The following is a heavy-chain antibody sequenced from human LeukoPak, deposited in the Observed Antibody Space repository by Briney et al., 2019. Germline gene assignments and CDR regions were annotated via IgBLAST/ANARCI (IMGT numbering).Heavy chain of an antibody. V-gene: IGHV1-18*04. CDR1: GYTFTSYA. D-gene: IGHD2-21*02. Sequence: ASVKVSCKASGYTFTSYAISWVRQAPGQGLEWMGWISTYSGNTNYAQKLQGRITMTTETSTSTAYMELRSLRSDDTAVYYCARGGSRVVTYGNFDYWGQGTLVTVS. J-gene: IGHJ4*02. CDR3: ARGGSRVVTYGNFDY. CDR2: ISTYSGNT.